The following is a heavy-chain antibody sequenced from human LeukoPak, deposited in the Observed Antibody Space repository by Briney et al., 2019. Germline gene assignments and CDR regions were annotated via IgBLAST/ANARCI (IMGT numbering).Heavy chain of an antibody. CDR3: AREKLIVVVDNWFDP. CDR2: IWYDGSNK. V-gene: IGHV3-33*01. CDR1: GFTFSSYG. Sequence: GRSLRLSCAASGFTFSSYGMHWVRQAPGKGLEWVAVIWYDGSNKYYADSVKGRFTISRDNSKNTLYLQMNSLRAEDTAVHYCAREKLIVVVDNWFDPWGQGTLVTVSS. D-gene: IGHD3-22*01. J-gene: IGHJ5*02.